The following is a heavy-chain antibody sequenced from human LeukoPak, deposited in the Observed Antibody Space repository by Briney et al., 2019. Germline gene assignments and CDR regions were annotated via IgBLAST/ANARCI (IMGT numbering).Heavy chain of an antibody. CDR1: GFTFSSYW. CDR2: IKQDGSEK. Sequence: QPGGSLRLSCAASGFTFSSYWMSWVRQAPGKGPEWVANIKQDGSEKYYVDSVKGRFTISRDNAKNSLYLQMNSLRAEDTAVYYCARGNFDSSSWYRTYDYWGQGTLVTVSS. V-gene: IGHV3-7*01. J-gene: IGHJ4*02. D-gene: IGHD6-13*01. CDR3: ARGNFDSSSWYRTYDY.